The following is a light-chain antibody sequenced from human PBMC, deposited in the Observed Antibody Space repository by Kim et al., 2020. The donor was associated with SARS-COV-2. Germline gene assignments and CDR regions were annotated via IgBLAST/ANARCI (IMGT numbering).Light chain of an antibody. CDR2: GAA. V-gene: IGKV3-15*01. Sequence: VSPGERATLSCRASQSVSRNLAWYQKKSGQAPRLLIYGAATRATGIPARLSGSGSGTEFTLTISSLQSEDVAVYYCQQYDVWPRPFGLGTKVDIK. CDR3: QQYDVWPRP. J-gene: IGKJ1*01. CDR1: QSVSRN.